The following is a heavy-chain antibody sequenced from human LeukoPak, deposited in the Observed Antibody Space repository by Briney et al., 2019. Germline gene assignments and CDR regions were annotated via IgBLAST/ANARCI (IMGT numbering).Heavy chain of an antibody. CDR2: LYSGGST. CDR1: GFSVSTNY. D-gene: IGHD3-10*01. V-gene: IGHV3-53*01. Sequence: GGSLRLSCEGSGFSVSTNYMNWVRQAPGKGLEWVSILYSGGSTYYADSVKGRFTVSRDSSKNTLYLHMNSLRAEDTAVYYCARVGDHYHWYLDVWGRGTLVTASS. CDR3: ARVGDHYHWYLDV. J-gene: IGHJ2*01.